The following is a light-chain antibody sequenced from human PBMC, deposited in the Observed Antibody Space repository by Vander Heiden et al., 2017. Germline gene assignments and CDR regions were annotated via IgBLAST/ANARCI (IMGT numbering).Light chain of an antibody. Sequence: DIQMSQSPSSLSASVGDRVTITCRASQGISNYLAGGQQKPGKAPKSLIYAAYSWQTAVIDKFSFSGSGTDCMLTIRRVQPEDCSSEDCQRYSFGHGTKVDIK. V-gene: IGKV1-16*02. CDR3: QRYS. J-gene: IGKJ3*01. CDR2: AAY. CDR1: QGISNY.